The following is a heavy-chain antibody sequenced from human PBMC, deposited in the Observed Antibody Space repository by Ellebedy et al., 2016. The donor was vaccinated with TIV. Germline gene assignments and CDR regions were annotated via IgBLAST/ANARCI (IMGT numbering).Heavy chain of an antibody. CDR1: GGSIGSSGYY. D-gene: IGHD6-19*01. CDR2: IYYSGST. Sequence: MPSETLSLTCTVSGGSIGSSGYYWGWIRQPPGRTLEWLGYIYYSGSTYYNPSLKSRVTISIDTSENHLSLNLRSVTAADTAVYYCARGASGWFLYMEVWGKGTTVTVSS. J-gene: IGHJ6*03. CDR3: ARGASGWFLYMEV. V-gene: IGHV4-39*02.